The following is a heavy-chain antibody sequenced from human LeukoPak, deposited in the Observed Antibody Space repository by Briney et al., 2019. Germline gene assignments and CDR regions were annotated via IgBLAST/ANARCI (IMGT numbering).Heavy chain of an antibody. V-gene: IGHV1-69*04. CDR3: ARESIDDHGGIEY. CDR1: GGTLSSYA. CDR2: IIPILGIA. J-gene: IGHJ4*02. Sequence: ASVKVSCKASGGTLSSYAISWVRQAPGQGLEWMGRIIPILGIANYAQKFQGRVTISADKSTSTAYMELRSLRSEDTAVYYCARESIDDHGGIEYWGQGTLVTVSS. D-gene: IGHD4-23*01.